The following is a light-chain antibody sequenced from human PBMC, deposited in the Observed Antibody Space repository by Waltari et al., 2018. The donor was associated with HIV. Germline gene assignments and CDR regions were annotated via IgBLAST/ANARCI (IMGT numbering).Light chain of an antibody. Sequence: QSVLTQPPSASGTPGQRVTISCSGSSSNIGTNIVSCSQHLPPTAPKLLIYNNNQRPSGVPDRFSGSKSGTSASLAISGLQSEDEADYYCATWDVSLNGYVLFGGGTKVTVL. CDR2: NNN. J-gene: IGLJ2*01. V-gene: IGLV1-44*01. CDR1: SSNIGTNI. CDR3: ATWDVSLNGYVL.